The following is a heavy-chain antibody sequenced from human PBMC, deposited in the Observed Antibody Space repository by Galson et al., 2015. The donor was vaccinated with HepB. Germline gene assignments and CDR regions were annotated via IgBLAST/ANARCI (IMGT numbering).Heavy chain of an antibody. Sequence: SLRLSCAASGFTFSSYAMHWVRQAPGKGLEWVAVISYDGSNKYYADSVKGRFTISRGNSKNTLYLQMNSLRAEDTAVYYCARGRRGPNYYDSSGYVGAGGDAFDIWGQGTMVTVSS. J-gene: IGHJ3*02. CDR2: ISYDGSNK. CDR1: GFTFSSYA. D-gene: IGHD3-22*01. CDR3: ARGRRGPNYYDSSGYVGAGGDAFDI. V-gene: IGHV3-30*04.